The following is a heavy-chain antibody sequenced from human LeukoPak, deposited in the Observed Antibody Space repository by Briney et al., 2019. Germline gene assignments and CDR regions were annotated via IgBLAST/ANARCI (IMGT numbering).Heavy chain of an antibody. CDR3: ARGLDAFDI. CDR2: IKQDGSEK. Sequence: GGSLRLSCAASGFTFSSYAMSWVRQAPGKGLEWVAYIKQDGSEKYYVDSVKGRFTISRDNAKNSLYLRMNSLRAEDTAVYYCARGLDAFDIWGQGTMVTVSS. J-gene: IGHJ3*02. CDR1: GFTFSSYA. V-gene: IGHV3-7*03.